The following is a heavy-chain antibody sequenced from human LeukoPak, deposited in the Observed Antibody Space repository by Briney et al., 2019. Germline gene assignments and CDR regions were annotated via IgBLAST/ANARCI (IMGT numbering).Heavy chain of an antibody. CDR1: GYTFTSYL. J-gene: IGHJ3*02. CDR3: ARDPVNGTPDPYDI. V-gene: IGHV1-46*01. CDR2: LHPVTGGT. Sequence: GASVKVSCRASGYTFTSYLIHWARQAPGQGFEWLGELHPVTGGTNYAQRFQDRVTMTRDTSTSTVYMELSSLRSEDTAMYSCARDPVNGTPDPYDIWGQGTMVTVSS. D-gene: IGHD4-11*01.